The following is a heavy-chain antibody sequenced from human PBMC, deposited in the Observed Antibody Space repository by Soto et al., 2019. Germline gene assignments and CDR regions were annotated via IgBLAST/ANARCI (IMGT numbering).Heavy chain of an antibody. J-gene: IGHJ6*02. Sequence: GGSLRLSCAASGFTFSNAWMSWVRQAPGKGLEWVGRIKSKTDGGTTDYAAPVKGRFTISRDDSKNTLYLQMNSLKTEDTAVYYCTTVYGTTSYSPDYYGMDVWGQGTTVTVS. CDR2: IKSKTDGGTT. D-gene: IGHD1-26*01. V-gene: IGHV3-15*01. CDR3: TTVYGTTSYSPDYYGMDV. CDR1: GFTFSNAW.